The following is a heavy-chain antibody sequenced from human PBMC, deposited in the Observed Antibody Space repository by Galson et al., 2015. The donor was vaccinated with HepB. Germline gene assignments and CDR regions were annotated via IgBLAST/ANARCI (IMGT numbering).Heavy chain of an antibody. CDR3: AIPLGRGVFDI. CDR1: GYTFTNYA. V-gene: IGHV1-3*01. J-gene: IGHJ3*02. D-gene: IGHD2-8*01. CDR2: INAGNDNT. Sequence: QSGAEVKKPGESLKTSCKASGYTFTNYAIHWVRQAPGQRPEWMGWINAGNDNTKYSQKFQGRVTITRDTSANTVHMELSSLRSEDTAVYYCAIPLGRGVFDIWGQGTLVTVSS.